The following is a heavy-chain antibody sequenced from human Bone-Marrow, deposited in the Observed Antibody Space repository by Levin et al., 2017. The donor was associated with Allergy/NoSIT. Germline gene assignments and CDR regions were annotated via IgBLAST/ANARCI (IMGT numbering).Heavy chain of an antibody. V-gene: IGHV4-59*01. CDR2: IYYNGGT. CDR1: GASLSSYY. D-gene: IGHD2-15*01. J-gene: IGHJ2*01. Sequence: SETLSLTCSVSGASLSSYYWSWIRQPPGKGLEWIGYIYYNGGTSDNPSLKSRVTMSRDTSKNQFSLKLSSVTAADTAVYYGAGVGGGWVVISATPNWYFDVWGRGILVTVSS. CDR3: AGVGGGWVVISATPNWYFDV.